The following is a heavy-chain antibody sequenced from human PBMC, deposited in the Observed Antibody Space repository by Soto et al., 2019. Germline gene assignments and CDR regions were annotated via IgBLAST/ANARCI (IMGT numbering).Heavy chain of an antibody. V-gene: IGHV3-21*01. Sequence: EVQLVESGGGLVKPGGSLRLSCAASGFTFSSYSMNWVRQAPGKGLEWVSSISSSSSYIYYADSVKGRFTISRDNAKNSLYLQMKSLRAEDTAVYYCARVGYCSGGSCYPGGDYYYGMDVWGQGTTVTVSS. D-gene: IGHD2-15*01. CDR3: ARVGYCSGGSCYPGGDYYYGMDV. CDR2: ISSSSSYI. CDR1: GFTFSSYS. J-gene: IGHJ6*02.